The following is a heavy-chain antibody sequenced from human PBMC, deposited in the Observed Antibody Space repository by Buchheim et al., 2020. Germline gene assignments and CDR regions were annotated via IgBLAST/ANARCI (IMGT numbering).Heavy chain of an antibody. CDR1: GFTFSSYG. Sequence: QVQLVESGGGVVQPGRSLRLSCAASGFTFSSYGMHWVRQAPGKGLEWVAVIWYDGSNKYYADSVKGRFTISRDNSKNTLYLQMNRLRAEDTAVYYCARGGEQWLVRNNFDYWGQGTL. V-gene: IGHV3-33*01. D-gene: IGHD6-19*01. CDR3: ARGGEQWLVRNNFDY. CDR2: IWYDGSNK. J-gene: IGHJ4*02.